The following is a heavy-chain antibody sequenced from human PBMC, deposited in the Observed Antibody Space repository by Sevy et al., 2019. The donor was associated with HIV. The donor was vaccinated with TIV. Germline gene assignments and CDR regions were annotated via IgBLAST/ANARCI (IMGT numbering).Heavy chain of an antibody. CDR3: ARGPLRYCSSTSCYEGDYYYYGMDV. Sequence: GGSLRLSRVASGFTFSNYGIHWVRQAPGKGLEWVAVTWYDGNNKNYTDSVKGRFTISRDNSKKTLYLQVNSLRAEDTAVYYCARGPLRYCSSTSCYEGDYYYYGMDVWGQGTTVTVSS. CDR1: GFTFSNYG. CDR2: TWYDGNNK. J-gene: IGHJ6*02. V-gene: IGHV3-33*01. D-gene: IGHD2-2*01.